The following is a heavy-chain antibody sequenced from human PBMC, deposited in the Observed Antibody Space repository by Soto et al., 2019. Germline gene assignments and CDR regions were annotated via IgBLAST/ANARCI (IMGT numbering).Heavy chain of an antibody. D-gene: IGHD2-2*01. V-gene: IGHV3-30-3*01. J-gene: IGHJ3*02. CDR3: ARDGTSAAPDAFDI. Sequence: QVQLVESGGGVVQPGRSLRLSCAASGFTFSSYAMHWVRQAPGKGLEWVAVISYDGSNKYYADSVKGRFTISRDNSKNTLYLQMNSLRAEDTAVYYCARDGTSAAPDAFDIWGQGTMVTVSS. CDR1: GFTFSSYA. CDR2: ISYDGSNK.